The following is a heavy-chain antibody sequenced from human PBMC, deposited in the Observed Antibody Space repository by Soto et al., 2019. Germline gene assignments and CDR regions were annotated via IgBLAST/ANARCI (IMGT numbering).Heavy chain of an antibody. D-gene: IGHD5-18*01. J-gene: IGHJ4*02. V-gene: IGHV3-23*01. Sequence: GSLRLSCAASGFTFSSYAMSWVRQAPGKGLEWVSAISGSGGSTYYADSVKGRFTISRDNSMNTLYLQMNSLRAEDTAVYYCAKSAAGGYSYGIDYWGQGTLVTVSS. CDR1: GFTFSSYA. CDR2: ISGSGGST. CDR3: AKSAAGGYSYGIDY.